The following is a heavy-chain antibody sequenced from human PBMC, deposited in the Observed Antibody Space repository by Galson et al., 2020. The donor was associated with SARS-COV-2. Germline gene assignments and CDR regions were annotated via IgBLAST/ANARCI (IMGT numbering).Heavy chain of an antibody. V-gene: IGHV1-18*01. CDR2: INTYNGQT. D-gene: IGHD3-10*01. Sequence: ASVKVSCKSSGYTFTSYTITWVRQAPGQGLEWMGWINTYNGQTNYAQNLQGRVTMTSDTSTSTAYMELRSLRSDDTAVYYCARGSTMIRGVILAWFDPWGPGTLVTVSS. J-gene: IGHJ5*02. CDR1: GYTFTSYT. CDR3: ARGSTMIRGVILAWFDP.